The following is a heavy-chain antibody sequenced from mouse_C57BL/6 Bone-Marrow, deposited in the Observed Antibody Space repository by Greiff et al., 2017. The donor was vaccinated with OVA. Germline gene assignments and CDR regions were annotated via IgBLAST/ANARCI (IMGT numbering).Heavy chain of an antibody. CDR3: AREGDGYYGWFAY. D-gene: IGHD2-3*01. J-gene: IGHJ3*01. V-gene: IGHV1-4*01. CDR1: GYTFTSYT. Sequence: QVQLQQSGAELARPGASVKMSCKASGYTFTSYTMHWVKQRPGQGLEWIGYINPSSGYSKYNQKFRDKATLTADKSSSTAYMQPSSLTSEDSAVYYCAREGDGYYGWFAYWGQGTLVTVSA. CDR2: INPSSGYS.